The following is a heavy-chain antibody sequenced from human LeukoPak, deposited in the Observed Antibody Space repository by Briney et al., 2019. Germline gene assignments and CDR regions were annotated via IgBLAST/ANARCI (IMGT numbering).Heavy chain of an antibody. J-gene: IGHJ4*02. CDR2: IHHSGNT. Sequence: SETLSLTCAVYGGSFSDYYWSWIRQPPGKGLEGIGEIHHSGNTNYNPYLKSRVTISVDTSKNQFSLRLNSVTAADTAVYYCARGARVGYSSGWSIDYWGQGTLVTVSS. CDR1: GGSFSDYY. D-gene: IGHD6-19*01. V-gene: IGHV4-34*01. CDR3: ARGARVGYSSGWSIDY.